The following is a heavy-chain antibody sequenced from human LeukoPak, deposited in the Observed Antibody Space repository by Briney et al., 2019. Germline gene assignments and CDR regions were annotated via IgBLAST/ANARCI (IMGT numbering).Heavy chain of an antibody. V-gene: IGHV3-30*02. CDR2: IRYDGSNK. CDR1: GFTFSSYG. D-gene: IGHD3-10*01. Sequence: PGGSLRLSCAASGFTFSSYGMHWVRQAPGKGLEWVAFIRYDGSNKYYADSVKGRFTISRDNSKNTLYLQMNSLRAEDTAVYYCAKDSRAYYGSGSPPGYWGQGTLVTVSS. CDR3: AKDSRAYYGSGSPPGY. J-gene: IGHJ4*02.